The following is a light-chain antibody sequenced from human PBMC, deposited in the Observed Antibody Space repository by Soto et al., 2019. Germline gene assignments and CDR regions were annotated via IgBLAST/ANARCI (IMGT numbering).Light chain of an antibody. CDR1: QSVSSN. Sequence: EIVMTQSPATLSVSPGERATLSCRASQSVSSNLAWYQQKPGQAPRLLIYGASTRATGIPARFSGSGSGTEFTLTINSLHALCFAGYICLQCNNWAPLTFGGGTNVQIK. CDR2: GAS. CDR3: LQCNNWAPLT. J-gene: IGKJ4*01. V-gene: IGKV3-15*01.